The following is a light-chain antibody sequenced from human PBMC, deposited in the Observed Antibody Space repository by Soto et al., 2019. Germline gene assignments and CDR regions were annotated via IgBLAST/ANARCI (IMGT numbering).Light chain of an antibody. Sequence: EIVMTQSPATLSVFPGERATLSCRASRSVSSNLAWYQQKPGQAPRLLIYGASTRATGIPARFSGSGSGTEFSLTISSLQSEDFAIYYCQQYSDSLGTFGGGTKVEIK. CDR1: RSVSSN. V-gene: IGKV3-15*01. J-gene: IGKJ4*01. CDR3: QQYSDSLGT. CDR2: GAS.